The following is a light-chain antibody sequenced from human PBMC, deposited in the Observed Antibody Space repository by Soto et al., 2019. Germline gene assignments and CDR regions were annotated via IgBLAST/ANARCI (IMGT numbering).Light chain of an antibody. J-gene: IGKJ1*01. CDR1: QSISDW. Sequence: DIQMTQSPSTLSASVGDRVTITCRASQSISDWLAWYQQKPGRAPKLLIYDASILESGVPSRFGGSGSGTDFALTISSLQPDDFATYYCQQYNSPSKTFGPGTKVEIK. CDR2: DAS. CDR3: QQYNSPSKT. V-gene: IGKV1-5*01.